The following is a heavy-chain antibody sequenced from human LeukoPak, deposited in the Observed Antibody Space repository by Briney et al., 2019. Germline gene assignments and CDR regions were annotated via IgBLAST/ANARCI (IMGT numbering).Heavy chain of an antibody. Sequence: GGSLRLSCAASGFTFDDYTMHWVRQAPGKGLEWVSLISWDGGSTYYADSVKGRFTISRDNSKNSLYLQMNSPRTEDTALYYCAKDATFSYDSRASPGWYFDLWGRGTLVTVSS. CDR3: AKDATFSYDSRASPGWYFDL. V-gene: IGHV3-43*01. CDR1: GFTFDDYT. D-gene: IGHD3-22*01. J-gene: IGHJ2*01. CDR2: ISWDGGST.